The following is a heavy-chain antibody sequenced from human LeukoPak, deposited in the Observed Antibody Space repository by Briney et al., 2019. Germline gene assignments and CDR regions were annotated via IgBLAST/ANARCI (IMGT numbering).Heavy chain of an antibody. J-gene: IGHJ4*02. CDR3: ARHTTSGWYQVVH. CDR2: ISYSGST. V-gene: IGHV4-59*01. Sequence: SETLSLTCTVSGGSISNYFWSWIRQPPGKGLEWIGYISYSGSTGHNPSLRSRVTISVDTSKNQFSLRLSSVTAADTAVCYCARHTTSGWYQVVHWGQGTLVTVSS. D-gene: IGHD6-19*01. CDR1: GGSISNYF.